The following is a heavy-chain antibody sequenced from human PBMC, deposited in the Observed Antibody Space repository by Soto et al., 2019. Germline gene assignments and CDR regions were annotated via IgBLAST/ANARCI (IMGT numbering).Heavy chain of an antibody. CDR2: ISSSGSTI. Sequence: GGSLRLSCAASGFTFSDYYMSWIRQAPGKGLEWVSYISSSGSTIYYADSVKGRFTISRDNAKNSLYLQMSSLRSEDTAVYYCARGNSDHWFDPWGQGTLVTVSS. D-gene: IGHD4-4*01. J-gene: IGHJ5*02. CDR1: GFTFSDYY. V-gene: IGHV3-11*01. CDR3: ARGNSDHWFDP.